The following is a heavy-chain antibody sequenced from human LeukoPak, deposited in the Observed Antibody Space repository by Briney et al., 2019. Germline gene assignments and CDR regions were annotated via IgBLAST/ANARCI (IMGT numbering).Heavy chain of an antibody. Sequence: ASVKVSCKVSGYTLTELSMHWVRQAPGKGLEWMGGFDPEDGETIYAQKFQGRVTMTEDTSTDTAYMELSSLRSEDTAVYYCATFPPLRYFGGVSVRWFDPWGQGTLVTVSS. V-gene: IGHV1-24*01. CDR2: FDPEDGET. D-gene: IGHD3-9*01. CDR1: GYTLTELS. J-gene: IGHJ5*02. CDR3: ATFPPLRYFGGVSVRWFDP.